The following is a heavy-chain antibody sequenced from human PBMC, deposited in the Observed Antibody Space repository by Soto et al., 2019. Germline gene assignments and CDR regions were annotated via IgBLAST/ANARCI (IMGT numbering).Heavy chain of an antibody. CDR1: GGSISSSNW. CDR2: IYHSGST. D-gene: IGHD3-10*01. Sequence: LSLTCAVSGGSISSSNWWSWVRQPPGKGLEWIGEIYHSGSTNYNPSLKSRVTISVDKSKNQFSLKLSSVTAADTAVYYCARVPYGSGSYIDYWGQGTLVTVSS. CDR3: ARVPYGSGSYIDY. V-gene: IGHV4-4*02. J-gene: IGHJ4*02.